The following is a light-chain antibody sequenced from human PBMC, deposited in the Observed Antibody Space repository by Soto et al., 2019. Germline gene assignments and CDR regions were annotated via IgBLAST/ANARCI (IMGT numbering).Light chain of an antibody. CDR3: QQRSNWPPSIT. CDR2: DAS. J-gene: IGKJ5*01. V-gene: IGKV3-11*01. Sequence: EIVVTQSPATLSLSPGERATLSCRASQSVSSYLAWYQQKPGQAPRLLIYDASNRATGIPARCSGSGSGTDFTLTISSLEPEDFAVYYCQQRSNWPPSITFGQGTRREIK. CDR1: QSVSSY.